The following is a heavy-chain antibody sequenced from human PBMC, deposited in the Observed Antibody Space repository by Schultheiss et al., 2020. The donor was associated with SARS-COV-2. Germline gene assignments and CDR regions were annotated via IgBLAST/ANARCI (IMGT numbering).Heavy chain of an antibody. CDR1: GGSVSSGSYY. Sequence: SETLSLTCTVSGGSVSSGSYYWSWIRQPPGKGLEWIGYIYYSGSTNYNPSLKSRVTISVDKSKNQFSLKLSSVTAADTAVYYCAKDLRFSTGYGFDMWGQGTMVTVSS. D-gene: IGHD3-3*02. CDR2: IYYSGST. J-gene: IGHJ3*02. CDR3: AKDLRFSTGYGFDM. V-gene: IGHV4-61*01.